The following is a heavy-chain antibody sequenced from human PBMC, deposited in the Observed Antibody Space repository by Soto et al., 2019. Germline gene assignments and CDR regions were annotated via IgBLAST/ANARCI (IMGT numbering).Heavy chain of an antibody. CDR3: ARDYVVVVSAATYRVSYYYGMDV. CDR2: INAGNGNT. Sequence: RASVKVSCKASGYTFTSYAMHWLRQAPGQRLEWMGWINAGNGNTKYSQKFQGRVTITRDTSASTAYMELSSLRSEDTAVYYCARDYVVVVSAATYRVSYYYGMDVWGQGTTVTVSS. D-gene: IGHD2-2*01. J-gene: IGHJ6*02. V-gene: IGHV1-3*01. CDR1: GYTFTSYA.